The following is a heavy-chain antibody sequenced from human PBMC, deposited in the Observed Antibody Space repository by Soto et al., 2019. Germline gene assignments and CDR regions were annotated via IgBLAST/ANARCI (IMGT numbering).Heavy chain of an antibody. CDR2: IIPIFGTA. CDR3: ATHTYYDFWSGYPTPSPRDYYGMEV. J-gene: IGHJ6*04. V-gene: IGHV1-69*06. D-gene: IGHD3-3*01. CDR1: GGTFSSYA. Sequence: SVKVSCKASGGTFSSYAISWVRQAPGQGLEWMGGIIPIFGTANYAQKFQGRVTITADKSTSTAYMELSSLRSEDTAVYYCATHTYYDFWSGYPTPSPRDYYGMEVWGKGTKVTVS.